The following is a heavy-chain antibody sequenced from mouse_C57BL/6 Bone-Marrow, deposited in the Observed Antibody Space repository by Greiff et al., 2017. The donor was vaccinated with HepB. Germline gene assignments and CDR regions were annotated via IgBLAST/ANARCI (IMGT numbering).Heavy chain of an antibody. D-gene: IGHD2-4*01. V-gene: IGHV1-50*01. J-gene: IGHJ2*01. Sequence: QVQLQQPGAELVKPGASVKLSCKASGYTFTSYWMQWVKQRPGQGLEWIGEIDPSDSYTNYNQKFKGKATLTVDTSSSTAYMQLSSLTSEDSAVYYCARFKLRQYFDYWGQGTTLTVSS. CDR2: IDPSDSYT. CDR1: GYTFTSYW. CDR3: ARFKLRQYFDY.